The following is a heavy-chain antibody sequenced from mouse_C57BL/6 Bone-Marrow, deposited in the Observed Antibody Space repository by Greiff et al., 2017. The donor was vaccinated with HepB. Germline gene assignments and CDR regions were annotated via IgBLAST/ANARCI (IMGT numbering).Heavy chain of an antibody. CDR3: AKNGDYERVYAMDY. J-gene: IGHJ4*01. V-gene: IGHV2-5*01. CDR1: GFSLTSYG. CDR2: IWRGGST. D-gene: IGHD2-4*01. Sequence: VKLVESGPGLVQPSQSLSITCTVSGFSLTSYGVHWVRQSPGKGLEWLGVIWRGGSTDYNAAFMSRLSITKDNSKSQVFFKMNSLQADDTAIYYCAKNGDYERVYAMDYWGQGTSVTVSS.